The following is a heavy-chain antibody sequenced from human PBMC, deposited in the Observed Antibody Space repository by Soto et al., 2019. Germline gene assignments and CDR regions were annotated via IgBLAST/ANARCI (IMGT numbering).Heavy chain of an antibody. CDR1: GGTFSSYA. V-gene: IGHV1-69*06. Sequence: SVKVSCKASGGTFSSYAISWVRQAPGQGLEWMGGIIPIFGTANYAQKFQGRVTITADKSTSTAYMELSSLRSEDTAVYYCAREIVATITPRWFDPWGQGTLVTVS. J-gene: IGHJ5*02. CDR2: IIPIFGTA. CDR3: AREIVATITPRWFDP. D-gene: IGHD5-12*01.